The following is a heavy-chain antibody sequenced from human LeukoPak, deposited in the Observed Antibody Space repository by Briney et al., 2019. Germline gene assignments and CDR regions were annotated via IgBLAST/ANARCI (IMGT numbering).Heavy chain of an antibody. CDR1: GFTFSGYA. V-gene: IGHV3-64D*09. Sequence: GGSLRLSCSASGFTFSGYAMHWVRQAPGKGLEHVSAISSNGGNIYYADSVKGRFTISRDNSKNTLYLQMSSLRAEDTAVYYCVKGTVTTRINWFDPWGQGTLVTVSS. D-gene: IGHD4-11*01. CDR3: VKGTVTTRINWFDP. CDR2: ISSNGGNI. J-gene: IGHJ5*02.